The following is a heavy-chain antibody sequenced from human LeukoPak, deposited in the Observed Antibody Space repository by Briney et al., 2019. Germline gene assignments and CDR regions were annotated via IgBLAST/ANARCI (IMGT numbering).Heavy chain of an antibody. CDR2: IYYSGST. CDR3: ASQWEDAFDI. D-gene: IGHD1-26*01. Sequence: SGTLSLTCTVSGGSISSYYWSWIRQPPGKGLEWIGYIYYSGSTNYNPSLKSRVTISVDTSKNQFSLKLSSVTAADTAVYYCASQWEDAFDIWGQGTMVTVSS. J-gene: IGHJ3*02. CDR1: GGSISSYY. V-gene: IGHV4-59*01.